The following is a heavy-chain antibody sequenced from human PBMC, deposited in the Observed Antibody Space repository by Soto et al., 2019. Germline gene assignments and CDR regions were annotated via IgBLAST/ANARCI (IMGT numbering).Heavy chain of an antibody. Sequence: SETLSLTCAVYGGSFSGYYWSWIRQPPGKGLEWIGEINHSGSTNYNPSLKSRVTISVDTSKNQFSLKLSSVTAADTAVYYCARRLTTVTTTTPKYYYYYYMDVWGKGTTVTVSS. CDR1: GGSFSGYY. J-gene: IGHJ6*03. V-gene: IGHV4-34*01. D-gene: IGHD4-4*01. CDR3: ARRLTTVTTTTPKYYYYYYMDV. CDR2: INHSGST.